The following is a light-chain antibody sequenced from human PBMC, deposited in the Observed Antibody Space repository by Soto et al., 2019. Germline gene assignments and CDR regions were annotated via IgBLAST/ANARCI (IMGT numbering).Light chain of an antibody. CDR1: QVITND. CDR2: AAS. Sequence: IQMTQSPSSLSASVGDRLSITCRASQVITNDLGWYQQRPGKAPKRLIYAASTLQSGVPSRFGGSGCGREFALAVSSLRPEDVATYYCLQLNTYAWTCGQGTKVEI. CDR3: LQLNTYAWT. V-gene: IGKV1-17*01. J-gene: IGKJ1*01.